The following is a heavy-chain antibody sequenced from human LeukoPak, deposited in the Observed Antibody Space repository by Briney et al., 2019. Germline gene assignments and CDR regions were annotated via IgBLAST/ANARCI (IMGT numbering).Heavy chain of an antibody. V-gene: IGHV3-48*03. D-gene: IGHD1-26*01. Sequence: PGGSLRLSCAASGVTFCSYEMNWVRQAPGKGVEWVSFICSCRSSIYLADSLKRRFTIPRDNPNNSLYLQINSLRADDTSVYYWARDCVVGATNALFWGQGTLVTVSS. CDR2: ICSCRSSI. J-gene: IGHJ4*02. CDR3: ARDCVVGATNALF. CDR1: GVTFCSYE.